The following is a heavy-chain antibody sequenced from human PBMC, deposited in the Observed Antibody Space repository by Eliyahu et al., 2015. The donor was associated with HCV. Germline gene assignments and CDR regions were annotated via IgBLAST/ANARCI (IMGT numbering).Heavy chain of an antibody. CDR3: ALFDSALEFFFDY. CDR2: ISAVNGDR. D-gene: IGHD3-9*01. J-gene: IGHJ4*02. Sequence: QVQVVQSGGEVKKPGASMKVSCTASGNXFTSYSISWVRQAPGQGLEWMGWISAVNGDRGYAPEFQDRVTMTIDSPTSTAYMELRSLRSDDTAVYYCALFDSALEFFFDYWGQGTLVTVSS. CDR1: GNXFTSYS. V-gene: IGHV1-18*04.